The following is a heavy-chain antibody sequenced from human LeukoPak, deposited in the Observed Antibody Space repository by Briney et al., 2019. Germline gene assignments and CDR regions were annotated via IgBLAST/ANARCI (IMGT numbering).Heavy chain of an antibody. CDR3: ARVPDDFWSGYFFDC. CDR2: IYSGGST. CDR1: GFTVSSNY. J-gene: IGHJ4*02. V-gene: IGHV3-53*01. Sequence: GGSLRLSCAASGFTVSSNYMSWVRQAPGKGLEWVSVIYSGGSTYYADSVKGRFTISRDNAKNSLYLQMNSLRAEDTAVYYCARVPDDFWSGYFFDCWGQGPLVTVSS. D-gene: IGHD3-3*01.